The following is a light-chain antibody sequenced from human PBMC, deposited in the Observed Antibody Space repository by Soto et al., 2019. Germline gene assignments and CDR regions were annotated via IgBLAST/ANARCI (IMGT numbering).Light chain of an antibody. V-gene: IGLV2-14*01. Sequence: QSVLTQPASVSGSPGQSITISCTGTSSDVGGYNYVSWYQQHPGKAPKLMIYDVSNRPSGVSNRFSGSKSGNTASLTISGLQAEDEADYYCSSYTSSSTLVFCGGTKLTGL. CDR3: SSYTSSSTLV. J-gene: IGLJ2*01. CDR1: SSDVGGYNY. CDR2: DVS.